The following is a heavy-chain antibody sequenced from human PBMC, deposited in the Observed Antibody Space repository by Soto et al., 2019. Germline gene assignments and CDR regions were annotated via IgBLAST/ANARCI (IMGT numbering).Heavy chain of an antibody. V-gene: IGHV3-53*01. D-gene: IGHD2-15*01. CDR2: IYSGGST. CDR3: ARDVILVVAATNYYYGMDV. J-gene: IGHJ6*02. Sequence: GGSLRLSCAASGFTVSSNYMSWVRQAPGKGLEWVSVIYSGGSTYYADSVKGRFTISRDNSKNTLYLQMNSLRAEDTAVYYCARDVILVVAATNYYYGMDVWGQGTTVTVSS. CDR1: GFTVSSNY.